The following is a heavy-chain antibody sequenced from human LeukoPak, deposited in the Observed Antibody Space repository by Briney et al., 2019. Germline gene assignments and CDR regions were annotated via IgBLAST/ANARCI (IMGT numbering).Heavy chain of an antibody. CDR2: IYYSGST. J-gene: IGHJ4*02. V-gene: IGHV4-59*12. CDR1: GGSISSYY. D-gene: IGHD3-10*01. Sequence: PSETLSLTCTVSGGSISSYYWSWIRQPPGKGLEWIGYIYYSGSTNYNPSLKSRVTISVDTSKNQFSLKLSSVTAADTAVYYCARRRKADLYGSGSYCDYWGQGTLVTVSS. CDR3: ARRRKADLYGSGSYCDY.